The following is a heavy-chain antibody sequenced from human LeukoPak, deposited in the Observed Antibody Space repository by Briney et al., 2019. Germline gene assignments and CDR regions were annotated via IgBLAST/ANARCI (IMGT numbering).Heavy chain of an antibody. CDR1: GFTFTNYP. D-gene: IGHD1-26*01. CDR2: ISGSGGST. CDR3: AKDLGRYRNNFFDY. J-gene: IGHJ4*02. V-gene: IGHV3-23*01. Sequence: GGSLRLSCAASGFTFTNYPMLWVRQAPGKGLEWVSAISGSGGSTYYADSVKGRFTISRDNSKNTLYLQMNSLRADDTAVYYCAKDLGRYRNNFFDYWGQGNLVTVSS.